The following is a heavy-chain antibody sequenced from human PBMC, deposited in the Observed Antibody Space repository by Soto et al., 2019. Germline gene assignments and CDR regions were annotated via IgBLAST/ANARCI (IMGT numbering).Heavy chain of an antibody. CDR3: ARGVWFGELLP. CDR2: IYYSGST. V-gene: IGHV4-59*01. D-gene: IGHD3-10*01. Sequence: SETLSLTCTVSGGSISSYYWSWIRQPPGKGLEWIGYIYYSGSTNYNPSLKSRVTISVGTSKNQFSLKLSSVTAADTAVYYCARGVWFGELLPWGQGTLVTVSS. J-gene: IGHJ4*02. CDR1: GGSISSYY.